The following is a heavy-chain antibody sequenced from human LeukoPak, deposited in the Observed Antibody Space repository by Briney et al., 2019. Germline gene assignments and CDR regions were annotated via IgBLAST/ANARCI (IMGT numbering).Heavy chain of an antibody. CDR2: IKSKTDGGTT. Sequence: GGSLRLSCAASGFTFSNAWMSWVRQAPGKGVEGVGRIKSKTDGGTTHYAAPVKGRFTISRDDSKNTLYLQMNSLKTEDTAVYYCTRASDYSGFFDYWGQGTLVTVSS. J-gene: IGHJ4*02. CDR1: GFTFSNAW. D-gene: IGHD2-15*01. CDR3: TRASDYSGFFDY. V-gene: IGHV3-15*01.